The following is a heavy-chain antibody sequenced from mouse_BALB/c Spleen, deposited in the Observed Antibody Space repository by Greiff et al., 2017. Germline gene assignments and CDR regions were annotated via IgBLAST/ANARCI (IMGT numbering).Heavy chain of an antibody. J-gene: IGHJ3*01. CDR1: GYSITSDYA. CDR2: ISYSGST. D-gene: IGHD2-13*01. CDR3: ARDYSWFAY. Sequence: EVKLMESGPGLVKPSQSLSLTCTVTGYSITSDYAWNWIRQFPGNKLEWMGYISYSGSTSYNPSLKSRISITRDTSKNQFFLQLNSVTTEDTATYYCARDYSWFAYWGQGTLVTVSA. V-gene: IGHV3-2*02.